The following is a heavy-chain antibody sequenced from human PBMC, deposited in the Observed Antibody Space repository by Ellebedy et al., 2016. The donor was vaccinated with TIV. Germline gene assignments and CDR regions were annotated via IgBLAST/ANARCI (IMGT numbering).Heavy chain of an antibody. CDR3: ARVVWQQPVSYAFDI. J-gene: IGHJ3*02. CDR2: INHGGST. Sequence: MPSETLSLTCAVYGGSFSAYYWSWVRQPPGKGLEWIGEINHGGSTSYTPSLKSRVTISVDTSKNQFSLKLSSVTAADTAVYYCARVVWQQPVSYAFDIWGQGTMVTVSS. D-gene: IGHD6-13*01. V-gene: IGHV4-34*01. CDR1: GGSFSAYY.